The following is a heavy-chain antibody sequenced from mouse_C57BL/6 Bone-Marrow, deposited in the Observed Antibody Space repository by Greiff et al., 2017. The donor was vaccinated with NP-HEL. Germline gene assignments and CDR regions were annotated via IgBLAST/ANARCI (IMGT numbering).Heavy chain of an antibody. V-gene: IGHV1-62-2*01. D-gene: IGHD3-3*01. J-gene: IGHJ2*01. CDR2: FYPGSGSI. CDR1: GYTFTEYT. CDR3: ARHEGAGLSFDY. Sequence: QVHVKQSGAELVKPGASVKLSCKASGYTFTEYTIHWVKQRSGQGLEWIGWFYPGSGSIKYNEKFKDKATLTADKSSSTVYMELSRLTSEDSAVYFCARHEGAGLSFDYWGQGTTLTVSS.